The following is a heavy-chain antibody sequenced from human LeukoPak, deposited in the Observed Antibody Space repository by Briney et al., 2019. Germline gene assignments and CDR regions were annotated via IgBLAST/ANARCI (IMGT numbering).Heavy chain of an antibody. D-gene: IGHD3-3*01. J-gene: IGHJ3*02. CDR3: ATDIRWGAFDI. V-gene: IGHV3-23*01. CDR1: GFTFSSYG. CDR2: ISGSGGST. Sequence: GGSLRLSCAASGFTFSSYGMSWVRQAPGKGLEWVSGISGSGGSTYYADSVKGRFTISRDNSKNTLYLQMNSLRAEDTAVYYCATDIRWGAFDIWGQGTMVTVSS.